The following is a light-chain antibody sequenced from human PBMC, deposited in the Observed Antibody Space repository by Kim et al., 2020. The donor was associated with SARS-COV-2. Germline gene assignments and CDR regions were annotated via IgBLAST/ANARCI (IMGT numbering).Light chain of an antibody. CDR1: DIGGYS. CDR3: QVWDTDTDHYV. CDR2: HDW. J-gene: IGLJ1*01. V-gene: IGLV3-21*01. Sequence: RGPTARITRGGNDIGGYSVHWYQQKPGQAPVLGMYHDWERPSGIPERFAGSKSASTANLPISRDEAGDEADYYCQVWDTDTDHYVFGTGTKVTVL.